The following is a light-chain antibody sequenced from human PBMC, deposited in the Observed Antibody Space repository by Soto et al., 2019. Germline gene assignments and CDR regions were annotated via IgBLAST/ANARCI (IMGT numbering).Light chain of an antibody. J-gene: IGKJ2*01. Sequence: EIVLTQSPGTLSLSPGERATLSCRASQSVSSSYLAWYQHKPGQAPRLLIYGASSRATGIPDRFSGSGSGTEFTLTISRLEPEDFAVYYCQQYGSSPLTFGEGTKLEIK. CDR1: QSVSSSY. V-gene: IGKV3-20*01. CDR2: GAS. CDR3: QQYGSSPLT.